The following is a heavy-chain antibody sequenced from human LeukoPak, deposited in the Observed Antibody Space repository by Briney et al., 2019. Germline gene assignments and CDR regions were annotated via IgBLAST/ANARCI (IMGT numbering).Heavy chain of an antibody. J-gene: IGHJ4*02. D-gene: IGHD3-10*01. CDR1: GFTFSSYA. CDR2: ISGSGATT. Sequence: GGSLRLSCAASGFTFSSYAMNWVRQAPGKGLEWVSVISGSGATTYYADSVKGRFTISRDNSKNTLYLQMNSLRAEDTAVYYCAKDWGMVREVITDYFDYWGQGTLVTVSS. CDR3: AKDWGMVREVITDYFDY. V-gene: IGHV3-23*01.